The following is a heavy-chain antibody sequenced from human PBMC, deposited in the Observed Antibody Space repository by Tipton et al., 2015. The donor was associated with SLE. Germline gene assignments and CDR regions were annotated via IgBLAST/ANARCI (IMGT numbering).Heavy chain of an antibody. CDR3: AREGTGPRSFDI. Sequence: TLSLTCTVSGVSIGSGGYYWSWIRQHPGQGLEYIGYIYYSGTSYCIPSLKSRVTISADTSKNQFSLNLSSVTAADTAVYYCAREGTGPRSFDIWGQGTMVTVSS. D-gene: IGHD3-10*01. V-gene: IGHV4-31*03. J-gene: IGHJ3*02. CDR2: IYYSGTS. CDR1: GVSIGSGGYY.